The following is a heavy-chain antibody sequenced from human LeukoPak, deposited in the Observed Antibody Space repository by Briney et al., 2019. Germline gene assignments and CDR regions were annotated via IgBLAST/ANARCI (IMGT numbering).Heavy chain of an antibody. CDR2: INPNSGGT. D-gene: IGHD2-15*01. Sequence: GASVKVSCKASGYTFTGYYMHWVRQAPGQGLEWMGRINPNSGGTNYAQKFQGRVTMTRDTSTSAAYVELSRLRSDDTAMYYCATLGSPNFDNWGQGTLVTVSS. V-gene: IGHV1-2*06. CDR3: ATLGSPNFDN. CDR1: GYTFTGYY. J-gene: IGHJ4*02.